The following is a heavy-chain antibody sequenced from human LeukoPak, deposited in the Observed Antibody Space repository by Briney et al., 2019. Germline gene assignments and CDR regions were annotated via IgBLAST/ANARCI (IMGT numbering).Heavy chain of an antibody. D-gene: IGHD2-2*01. Sequence: PSETLSLTCAVSGGSISSYYWSWIRQPAGKGLEWIGRIYASGSTNYNPSLKSRVTMSVDTSKNQFSLKLSSVTAADTAVYYCAREVYCSSTSCYAPFFDYWGQGTLVTVSS. CDR1: GGSISSYY. J-gene: IGHJ4*02. CDR3: AREVYCSSTSCYAPFFDY. V-gene: IGHV4-4*07. CDR2: IYASGST.